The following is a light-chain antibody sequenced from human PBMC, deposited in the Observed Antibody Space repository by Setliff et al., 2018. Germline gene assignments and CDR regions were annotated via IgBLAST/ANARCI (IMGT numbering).Light chain of an antibody. V-gene: IGLV1-47*01. Sequence: KRVTISCSGSRPNIRDNYVYWYQQFPGTAPKLLIHRDNQRPSGVPDRFSGSKSGTSASLAIGGFQSEDEAVYYCAAWDNSLNGYVFGTGTKVTVL. CDR3: AAWDNSLNGYV. J-gene: IGLJ1*01. CDR2: RDN. CDR1: RPNIRDNY.